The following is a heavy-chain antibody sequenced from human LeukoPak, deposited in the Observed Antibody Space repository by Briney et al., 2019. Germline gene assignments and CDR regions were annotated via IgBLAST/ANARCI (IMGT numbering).Heavy chain of an antibody. CDR2: IYYSGTT. V-gene: IGHV4-59*08. J-gene: IGHJ4*02. CDR1: GGSISSHY. CDR3: ARQADDSSSSLVYFDY. D-gene: IGHD6-6*01. Sequence: SETLSLTCAVSGGSISSHYWSWIRQPPGKGLEWIGFIYYSGTTKYNPALKSRVTISADTSKHQFSLKLSSVTAADTAVYYCARQADDSSSSLVYFDYWGQGTLVTVSS.